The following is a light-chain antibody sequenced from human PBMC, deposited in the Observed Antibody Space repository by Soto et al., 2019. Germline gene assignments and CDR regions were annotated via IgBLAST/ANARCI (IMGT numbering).Light chain of an antibody. Sequence: QSVLTQPPSVSAAPGEKVTISCSGRTSNIVNNFVSWSRQLPGAAPQLLIHTNNKRPSGVSDRFSGSKSGSSATLGITGLQTGDEAHYYCGTWDYSVTAFVFGGGTKLTVL. V-gene: IGLV1-51*01. CDR3: GTWDYSVTAFV. CDR2: TNN. CDR1: TSNIVNNF. J-gene: IGLJ2*01.